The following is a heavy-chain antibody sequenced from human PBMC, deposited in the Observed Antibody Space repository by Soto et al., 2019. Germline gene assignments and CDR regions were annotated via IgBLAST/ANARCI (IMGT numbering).Heavy chain of an antibody. CDR3: TIFYYGAQDIDY. V-gene: IGHV3-15*07. D-gene: IGHD4-17*01. J-gene: IGHJ4*02. CDR1: GFTFSNAW. CDR2: IKSKTDGGTT. Sequence: GGSLRLSCAASGFTFSNAWMNWVRQAPGKGLEWVGRIKSKTDGGTTDYAAPVKGRFTISRDDSKNTLYLQMNSLKTEDTAVYYCTIFYYGAQDIDYWGQGTLVTVSS.